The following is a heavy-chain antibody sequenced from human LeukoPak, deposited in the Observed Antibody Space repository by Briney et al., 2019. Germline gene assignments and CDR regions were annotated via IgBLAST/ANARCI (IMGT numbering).Heavy chain of an antibody. CDR2: IIPIFGTA. Sequence: ASVKLSCKASGGTFSSYAISWVRQAPGQGLEWMGGIIPIFGTANYAQKFQGRVTITADESTSTAYMELSSLRSEDTAVYYCARTAAVVVAETYYFDYWGQGTLVTVSS. J-gene: IGHJ4*02. D-gene: IGHD2-15*01. V-gene: IGHV1-69*13. CDR3: ARTAAVVVAETYYFDY. CDR1: GGTFSSYA.